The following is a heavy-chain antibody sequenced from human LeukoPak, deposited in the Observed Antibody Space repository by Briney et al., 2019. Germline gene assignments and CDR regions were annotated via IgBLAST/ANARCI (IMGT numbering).Heavy chain of an antibody. D-gene: IGHD1-7*01. CDR1: GGSFSIYC. V-gene: IGHV4-34*01. J-gene: IGHJ4*02. Sequence: PSETLSLTCAVYGGSFSIYCWSWIRQPPGKGLEWIGEINHSGSTNYNPSLKSRVTISVDTSKNQFSLKLSSVTAADTAVYYCARGGGGITGTTREYYFDYWGQGTLVTVSS. CDR2: INHSGST. CDR3: ARGGGGITGTTREYYFDY.